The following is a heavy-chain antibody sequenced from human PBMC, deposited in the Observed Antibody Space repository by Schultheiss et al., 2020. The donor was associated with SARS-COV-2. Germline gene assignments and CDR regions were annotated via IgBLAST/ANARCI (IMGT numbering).Heavy chain of an antibody. Sequence: SETLSLTCTVSGGSISSGDYYWSWIRQPPGKGLEWIGYIYYSGSTYYNPSLKSRVTISVDTSKNHFSLKLSSVTAADTAVYYCARQGLYHDILTYYFDYWGQGTLVTVSS. CDR2: IYYSGST. CDR3: ARQGLYHDILTYYFDY. CDR1: GGSISSGDYY. J-gene: IGHJ4*02. D-gene: IGHD3-9*01. V-gene: IGHV4-30-4*01.